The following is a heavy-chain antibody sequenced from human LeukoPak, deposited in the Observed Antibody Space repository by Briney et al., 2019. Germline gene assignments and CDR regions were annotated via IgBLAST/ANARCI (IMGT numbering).Heavy chain of an antibody. Sequence: SETLSLTCAVYGGSFSGYYWSWIRQPPGKGLEWIGEINHSGSTNYNPSLKSRVTISVDTSKNQFSLKLSSVTAADSAVYYCASELRMYSYGSGSHPETNWFDPWGQGTLVTVSS. CDR1: GGSFSGYY. CDR2: INHSGST. V-gene: IGHV4-34*01. D-gene: IGHD3-10*01. CDR3: ASELRMYSYGSGSHPETNWFDP. J-gene: IGHJ5*02.